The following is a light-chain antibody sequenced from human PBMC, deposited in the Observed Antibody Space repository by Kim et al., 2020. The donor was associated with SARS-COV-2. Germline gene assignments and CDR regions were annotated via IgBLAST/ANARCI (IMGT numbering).Light chain of an antibody. Sequence: DIQLTQSPSFLSASVGDRVTITCRASQGISSYLAWYQQKPGKAPKLLIYAASTLQSGVPSRFSGSGSRTEFTLTISSLQPEDFATYYCQQLNSYPRLTFGGGTKLEI. J-gene: IGKJ4*01. CDR3: QQLNSYPRLT. CDR2: AAS. CDR1: QGISSY. V-gene: IGKV1-9*01.